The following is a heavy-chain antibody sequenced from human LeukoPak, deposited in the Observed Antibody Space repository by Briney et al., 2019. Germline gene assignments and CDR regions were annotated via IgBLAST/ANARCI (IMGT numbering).Heavy chain of an antibody. D-gene: IGHD4-17*01. CDR1: GFTSSTYW. Sequence: PAGSLRLSCAASGFTSSTYWIHWVRQAPGKGLMWVSRINSDGSSTSYADSVKGRFTISRDNAKNTVYLHMNSLKVEDTAVYYCARSYYGDYEDFWGQGTLDAVSS. CDR2: INSDGSST. J-gene: IGHJ4*02. V-gene: IGHV3-74*01. CDR3: ARSYYGDYEDF.